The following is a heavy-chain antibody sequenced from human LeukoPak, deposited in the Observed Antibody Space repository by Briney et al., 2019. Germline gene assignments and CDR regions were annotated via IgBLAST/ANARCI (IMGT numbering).Heavy chain of an antibody. J-gene: IGHJ4*02. CDR1: GGSFSGYY. CDR2: INHSGST. D-gene: IGHD4-23*01. CDR3: ARGSRLRWYAY. V-gene: IGHV4-34*01. Sequence: SETLSLTCAVYGGSFSGYYWSWIRQPPGKGLEWIGEINHSGSTNYNPSLKSRVTISVDTSKNQFSLKLSSVTAADTAVYYCARGSRLRWYAYWGQGTLVTVSS.